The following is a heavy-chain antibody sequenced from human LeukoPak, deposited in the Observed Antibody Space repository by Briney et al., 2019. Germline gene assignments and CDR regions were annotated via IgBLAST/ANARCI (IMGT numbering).Heavy chain of an antibody. Sequence: GGSLRLSCAASGFTFSSYSMNWVRQAPGKGLEWVSSISSSSSYIYYADSVKGRFTISRDNAKNSLYLQMNSLRAEDTAVYYCARDLYDILTGYSSTFDYWGQGTLVTVSS. CDR1: GFTFSSYS. CDR2: ISSSSSYI. V-gene: IGHV3-21*01. J-gene: IGHJ4*02. D-gene: IGHD3-9*01. CDR3: ARDLYDILTGYSSTFDY.